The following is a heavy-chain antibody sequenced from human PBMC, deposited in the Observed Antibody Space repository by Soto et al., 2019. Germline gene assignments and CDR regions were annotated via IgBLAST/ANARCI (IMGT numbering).Heavy chain of an antibody. CDR2: INGDGSTS. D-gene: IGHD2-15*01. CDR3: VRLLDFDY. CDR1: GFTFSKFW. Sequence: EVQLVESGGGLVQPGGSLRLSCTASGFTFSKFWMHWVRQAPGKGLLWVAQINGDGSTSTYADSVKGRFTISRDNAKIAVYLEMNSLRVEDTAVYYCVRLLDFDYWGQGTLVTVSS. J-gene: IGHJ4*02. V-gene: IGHV3-74*03.